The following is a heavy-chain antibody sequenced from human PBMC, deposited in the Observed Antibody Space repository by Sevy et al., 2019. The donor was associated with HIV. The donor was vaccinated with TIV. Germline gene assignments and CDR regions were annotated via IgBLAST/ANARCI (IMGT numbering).Heavy chain of an antibody. D-gene: IGHD6-19*01. CDR3: AGPMLSYNSGWSYYDS. Sequence: SETLSLTCTVSGASISSSGYYWGWMRQPPGKGLEWIASINYSGSTFYNPSLRSRVTISSDTSKNQFSLKLNSVTAADTAIYYCAGPMLSYNSGWSYYDSWGQGTVVTVSS. V-gene: IGHV4-39*01. CDR1: GASISSSGYY. J-gene: IGHJ4*02. CDR2: INYSGST.